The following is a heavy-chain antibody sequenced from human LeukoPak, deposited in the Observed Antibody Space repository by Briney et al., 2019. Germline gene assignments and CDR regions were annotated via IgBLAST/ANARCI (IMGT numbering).Heavy chain of an antibody. CDR3: ARVHSSSWYGRGYFDY. Sequence: ASVKVSCKASGGTFSSYAISWVRQAPGQGLEWMGGIIPIFGTANYAQKFQGRVTTTADESTSTAYMELSSLRSEDTAVYYCARVHSSSWYGRGYFDYWGQGTLVTVSS. CDR1: GGTFSSYA. D-gene: IGHD6-13*01. V-gene: IGHV1-69*13. CDR2: IIPIFGTA. J-gene: IGHJ4*02.